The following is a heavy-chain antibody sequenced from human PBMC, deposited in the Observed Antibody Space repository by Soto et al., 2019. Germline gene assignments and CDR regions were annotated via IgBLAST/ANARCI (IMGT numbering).Heavy chain of an antibody. CDR3: ASQSPYSSSWYDAFGY. V-gene: IGHV3-30-3*01. Sequence: GGTLRLSCAASGFTVSRYAMHWVRQAPGKGLEWVAVISYDGSNKYYADSVKGRFTISRDNSKNTLYLQMNSLRAEDTAVYYCASQSPYSSSWYDAFGYRGQGTLVTVSS. J-gene: IGHJ4*02. CDR1: GFTVSRYA. CDR2: ISYDGSNK. D-gene: IGHD6-13*01.